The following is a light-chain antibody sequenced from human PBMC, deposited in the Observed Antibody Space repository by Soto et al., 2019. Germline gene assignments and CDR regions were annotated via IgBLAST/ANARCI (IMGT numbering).Light chain of an antibody. CDR3: QSFDKYLSAVV. CDR1: SSDIGAGYR. Sequence: QTVVTQPPSVSGAPGERVTISCTGSSSDIGAGYRVRWYQQVPGTAPKLLIYDNTNRPSGVSVRFSGSKSGTSASLAISGLQAEDEAEYYCQSFDKYLSAVVFGGGTQLNVL. V-gene: IGLV1-40*01. J-gene: IGLJ2*01. CDR2: DNT.